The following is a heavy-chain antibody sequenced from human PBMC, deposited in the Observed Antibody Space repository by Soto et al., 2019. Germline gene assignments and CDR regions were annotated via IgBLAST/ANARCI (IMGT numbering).Heavy chain of an antibody. J-gene: IGHJ6*02. Sequence: QVQLLQSGAEVKKPGSSVRVSCEASGGTFRTYAISWVRQAPGQGLEWMGEILPIFGTVNYAQKFQGRVTITANESTTRVYMALRGLISEDTAVYYCAKGAVAGTPTSYYYYGMDVWGQGTTVTVSS. D-gene: IGHD6-19*01. CDR2: ILPIFGTV. CDR3: AKGAVAGTPTSYYYYGMDV. CDR1: GGTFRTYA. V-gene: IGHV1-69*12.